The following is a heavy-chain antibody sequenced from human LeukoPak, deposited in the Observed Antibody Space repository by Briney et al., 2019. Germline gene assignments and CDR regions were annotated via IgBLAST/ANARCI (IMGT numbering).Heavy chain of an antibody. CDR1: GYTFTGYY. Sequence: ASVKVSCKASGYTFTGYYMHWVRQAPGQGLEWMGWINPNSGGTNYAQKFQGRVTMTRDTSISTAYMELSRLRSDDTAVYYCARGRAVPGTFSNYYMDVWGKGTTATISS. CDR3: ARGRAVPGTFSNYYMDV. J-gene: IGHJ6*03. V-gene: IGHV1-2*02. D-gene: IGHD1-26*01. CDR2: INPNSGGT.